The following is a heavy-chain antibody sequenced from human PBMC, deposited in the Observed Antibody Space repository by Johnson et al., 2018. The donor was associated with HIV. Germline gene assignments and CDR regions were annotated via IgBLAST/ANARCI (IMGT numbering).Heavy chain of an antibody. Sequence: QVQLVESGGGVVQPGRSPRLSCAASGFIFSSYGMHWVRQAPGKGLEWVAVILYDGSNKYYADSVKGRFTISRDNSKNTLYLQMNSLRAEDTAVYYCATSHGSHGAFDIWGQGTMVTVSS. J-gene: IGHJ3*02. D-gene: IGHD1-26*01. CDR1: GFIFSSYG. CDR2: ILYDGSNK. CDR3: ATSHGSHGAFDI. V-gene: IGHV3-30*19.